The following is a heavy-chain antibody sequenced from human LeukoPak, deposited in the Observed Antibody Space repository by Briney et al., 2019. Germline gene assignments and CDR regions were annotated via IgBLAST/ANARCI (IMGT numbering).Heavy chain of an antibody. CDR1: DGSFNNYY. CDR3: ARKGYFSSGWYYFDY. J-gene: IGHJ4*02. Sequence: PSETLSLTCAVYDGSFNNYYWTWIRQPPRKGLEWIGEINHSGSTNYNPSLKSRVTVSVDTSKNQFSLKVGSVTAADTAVYYCARKGYFSSGWYYFDYWGQGTLVTVSS. D-gene: IGHD6-19*01. V-gene: IGHV4-34*01. CDR2: INHSGST.